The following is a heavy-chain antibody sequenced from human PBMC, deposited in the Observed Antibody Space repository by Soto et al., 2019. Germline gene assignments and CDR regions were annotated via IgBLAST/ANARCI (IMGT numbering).Heavy chain of an antibody. CDR3: ARVEEGQAYYYYGMDV. V-gene: IGHV3-48*02. Sequence: EVQLVESGGGLVQPGGSLRLSCAASGFTFSSYSMNWVHQAPGKGLEWVSYISSSSSTIYYADSVKGRFTISRDNAKNSLYLQMNSLRDEDTAVYYCARVEEGQAYYYYGMDVWGQGTTVTVSS. CDR1: GFTFSSYS. CDR2: ISSSSSTI. J-gene: IGHJ6*02.